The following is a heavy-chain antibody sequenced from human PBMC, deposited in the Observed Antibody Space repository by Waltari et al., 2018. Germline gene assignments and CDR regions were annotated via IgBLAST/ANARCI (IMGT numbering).Heavy chain of an antibody. CDR1: GFTFSSYT. V-gene: IGHV3-48*01. D-gene: IGHD1-26*01. J-gene: IGHJ5*02. CDR3: ARETQEVGGLGA. Sequence: EVQLVESGGGLVQPGGSLRLPCAAPGFTFSSYTMHGVRQAPGKGLEWVSYISSSSSTIYYADSVKGRFTISRDNAKNSLYLQMNSLRAEDTAVYYCARETQEVGGLGAWGQGTLVTVSS. CDR2: ISSSSSTI.